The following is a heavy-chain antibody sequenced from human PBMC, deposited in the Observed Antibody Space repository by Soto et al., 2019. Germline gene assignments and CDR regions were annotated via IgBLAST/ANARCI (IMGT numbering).Heavy chain of an antibody. CDR2: SRSKVSSYTS. V-gene: IGHV3-72*01. Sequence: EVQLVESGGGLVQPGGSLRLSCVVSGFTFSDYLMDWVRQAPGKGLEWVGRSRSKVSSYTSEYAGSVKGSLTVSRDDSKNSLYLQMNSLKIEDTAVYYCIGTRLSHCFDYWGQGTLVTVSS. D-gene: IGHD1-1*01. CDR3: IGTRLSHCFDY. J-gene: IGHJ4*02. CDR1: GFTFSDYL.